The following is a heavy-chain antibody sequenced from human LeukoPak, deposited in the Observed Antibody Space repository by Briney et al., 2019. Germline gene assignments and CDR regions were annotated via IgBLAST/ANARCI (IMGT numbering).Heavy chain of an antibody. V-gene: IGHV3-21*01. Sequence: TGGSLRLSCAASGFTFSSYSMNWVRQAPGKGLEWVSSIGSSSSYIYYADSVKGRFTISRDNAKNSLYLQMNSLRAEVTAVYYCARDSGHSSYDLDYWGQGTLVTVSS. D-gene: IGHD5-12*01. J-gene: IGHJ4*02. CDR3: ARDSGHSSYDLDY. CDR2: IGSSSSYI. CDR1: GFTFSSYS.